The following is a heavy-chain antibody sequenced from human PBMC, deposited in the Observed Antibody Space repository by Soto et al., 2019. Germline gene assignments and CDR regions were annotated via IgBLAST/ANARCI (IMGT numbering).Heavy chain of an antibody. CDR3: ARGRCSYGLYYYYGMGV. CDR1: GGSISNYY. J-gene: IGHJ6*02. Sequence: SQTLALRCTVSGGSISNYYWSWIRQPTGKRLAWIGYIDYCGSNNYNPSIKSTVTVSLDTSKNQFSLKLSSVTAADTAAYYCARGRCSYGLYYYYGMGVWGQGTTVTVSS. V-gene: IGHV4-59*01. CDR2: IDYCGSN. D-gene: IGHD5-18*01.